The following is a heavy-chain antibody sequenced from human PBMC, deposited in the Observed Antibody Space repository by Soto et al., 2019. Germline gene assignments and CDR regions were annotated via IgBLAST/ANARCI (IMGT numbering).Heavy chain of an antibody. J-gene: IGHJ3*02. Sequence: SETLSLTCTVSGGSISSSSYYWGWIRQPPGKGLEWIGSIYYSGSTYYNPSLKSRVTISVDTSKNQFSLKLSSVTAADTAVYYCARQDPAHETYYDFWSGYRSDAFDIWAQGTTVTVSS. CDR1: GGSISSSSYY. CDR2: IYYSGST. CDR3: ARQDPAHETYYDFWSGYRSDAFDI. D-gene: IGHD3-3*01. V-gene: IGHV4-39*01.